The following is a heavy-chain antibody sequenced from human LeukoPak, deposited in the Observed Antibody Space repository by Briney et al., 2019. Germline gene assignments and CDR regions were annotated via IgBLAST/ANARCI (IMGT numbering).Heavy chain of an antibody. CDR3: AKPPGYCDYSWFDP. J-gene: IGHJ5*02. D-gene: IGHD4-17*01. V-gene: IGHV3-30*02. CDR2: IRYDGSNK. CDR1: GFTFSSYC. Sequence: GGSLRLSCAASGFTFSSYCMHWVRQAPGKGLEWVAFIRYDGSNKYYADSVKGRFTISRDNSKNTLYLQMNSLRAEDTAVYYCAKPPGYCDYSWFDPWGQGTLVTVSS.